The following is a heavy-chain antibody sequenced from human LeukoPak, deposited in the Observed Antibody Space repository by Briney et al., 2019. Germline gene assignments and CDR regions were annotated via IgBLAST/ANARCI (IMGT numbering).Heavy chain of an antibody. Sequence: GGSLRLSCAASGFTFSSYAMHWVRQAPGKGLEWVAVISYDGSNKYYADSVKGRFTISRDNSKNTLYLQMNSLRAEDTAVYYCAKDYDSSGYWPWRESLGEGAFDYWGQGTLVTVSS. CDR2: ISYDGSNK. D-gene: IGHD3-22*01. J-gene: IGHJ4*02. CDR1: GFTFSSYA. V-gene: IGHV3-30*04. CDR3: AKDYDSSGYWPWRESLGEGAFDY.